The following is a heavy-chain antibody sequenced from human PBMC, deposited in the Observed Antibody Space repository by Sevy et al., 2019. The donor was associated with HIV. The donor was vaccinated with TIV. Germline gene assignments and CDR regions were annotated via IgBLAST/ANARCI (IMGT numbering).Heavy chain of an antibody. CDR1: GFTFSSHA. D-gene: IGHD1-26*01. CDR2: ISDSGTTT. CDR3: ARAFTGGYQQPFDY. J-gene: IGHJ4*02. Sequence: GESLKISCAASGFTFSSHAMSWVRQAPGKGLEWVSAISDSGTTTYYEDSVKGRFTISRDNSKNTLYLQMDGLRAEDTAIYYCARAFTGGYQQPFDYWGQGTLVTVSS. V-gene: IGHV3-23*01.